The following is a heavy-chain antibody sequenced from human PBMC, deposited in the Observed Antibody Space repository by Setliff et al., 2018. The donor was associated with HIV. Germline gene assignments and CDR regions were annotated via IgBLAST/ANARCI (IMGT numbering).Heavy chain of an antibody. CDR2: IYPGDSDS. D-gene: IGHD6-25*01. J-gene: IGHJ4*02. CDR3: VRYIGAAAGYIDH. V-gene: IGHV5-51*01. CDR1: GYSFVDFW. Sequence: GESLKISCHLSGYSFVDFWIGWVRQMPGKGLGWVGFIYPGDSDSRYSPSFRGQVTISADKSTTTAYLDWARLKASDTAMYYCVRYIGAAAGYIDHWGQGTLVTVSS.